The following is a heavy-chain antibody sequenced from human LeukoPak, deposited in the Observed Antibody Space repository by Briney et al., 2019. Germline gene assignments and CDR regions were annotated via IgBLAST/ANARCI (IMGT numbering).Heavy chain of an antibody. Sequence: ASVKVPCKVSGYTFTGYYMHWVRQAPGQGLEWMGWINPNSGGTNYAQKFQGRVTMTRDTSISTAYMELSRLRSDDTAVYYCARVYYSYGYSDYWGQGTLVTVSS. CDR3: ARVYYSYGYSDY. J-gene: IGHJ4*02. CDR2: INPNSGGT. CDR1: GYTFTGYY. V-gene: IGHV1-2*02. D-gene: IGHD5-18*01.